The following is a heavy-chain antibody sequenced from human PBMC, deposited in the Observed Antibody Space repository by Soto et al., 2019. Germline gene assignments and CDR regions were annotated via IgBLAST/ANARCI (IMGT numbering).Heavy chain of an antibody. CDR3: ARGYDSGWSTRQCCFDY. V-gene: IGHV5-51*01. Sequence: GESLTITWRCSGYTFTHYWIDSVRQMPGKGPEWMGIIFPRDSDTRYSPPFQGHITISADKTISTAYLQLSSLKASDTAMYYCARGYDSGWSTRQCCFDYWGQGPLVIVSS. CDR1: GYTFTHYW. D-gene: IGHD6-19*01. CDR2: IFPRDSDT. J-gene: IGHJ4*02.